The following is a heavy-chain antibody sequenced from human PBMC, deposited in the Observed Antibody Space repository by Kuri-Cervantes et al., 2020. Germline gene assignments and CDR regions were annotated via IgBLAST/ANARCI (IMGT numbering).Heavy chain of an antibody. CDR1: GFTFSSYS. CDR2: IKEDGSEK. CDR3: LVSVN. J-gene: IGHJ4*02. V-gene: IGHV3-7*01. D-gene: IGHD4-17*01. Sequence: GESLKISCAASGFTFSSYSMNWVRQAPGKGLEWVANIKEDGSEKYYVDSVKGRFTISRDNAKNSLYLQMNSLRAEDTAVYYCLVSVNWGQGRLVTVSS.